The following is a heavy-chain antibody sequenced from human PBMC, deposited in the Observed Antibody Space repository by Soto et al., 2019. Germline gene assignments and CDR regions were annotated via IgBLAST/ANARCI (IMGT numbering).Heavy chain of an antibody. V-gene: IGHV3-30*18. CDR2: ISYDGRNK. Sequence: QVQLVESGGGVVQPGRSERLSCAGSGFSFSSYGMHWVRQAPGKGLKWVAVISYDGRNKYYADSVKGRFTISRDNSKSTLYQQMNSLRAEDTAVYYCAKDVGFSNSWYHDYWGQGTLVTVSS. J-gene: IGHJ4*02. CDR3: AKDVGFSNSWYHDY. CDR1: GFSFSSYG. D-gene: IGHD6-13*01.